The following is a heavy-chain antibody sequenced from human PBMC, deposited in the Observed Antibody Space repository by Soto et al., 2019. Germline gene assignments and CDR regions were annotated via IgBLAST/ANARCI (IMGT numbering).Heavy chain of an antibody. Sequence: EVQLLESGGGLIQPGGSLRLSCAASGITFSSYAMSWVRQAPGKGLEWVSVISGSGGSTYYADSVKGRFTVSRDNSKNTLYLQMNSLRAEDTAVYYCAKAVGPHYYDYWGQGTLVTVSS. J-gene: IGHJ4*02. D-gene: IGHD1-26*01. CDR3: AKAVGPHYYDY. CDR2: ISGSGGST. V-gene: IGHV3-23*01. CDR1: GITFSSYA.